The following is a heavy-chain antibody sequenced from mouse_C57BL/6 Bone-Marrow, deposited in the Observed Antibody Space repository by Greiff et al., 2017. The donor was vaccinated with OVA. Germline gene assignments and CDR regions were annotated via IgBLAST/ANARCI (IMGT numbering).Heavy chain of an antibody. Sequence: QVQLQQSGAELVKPGASVKLSCKASGYTFTSYWMHWVKQRPGRGLEWIGRIDPNSGGTKYNEKFKSKATLTVDKPSSTTYMQLSSLTSEDSAVYYCSRKRGGSSYNFDYWGQGTTLTVSS. V-gene: IGHV1-72*01. CDR1: GYTFTSYW. D-gene: IGHD1-1*01. J-gene: IGHJ2*01. CDR3: SRKRGGSSYNFDY. CDR2: IDPNSGGT.